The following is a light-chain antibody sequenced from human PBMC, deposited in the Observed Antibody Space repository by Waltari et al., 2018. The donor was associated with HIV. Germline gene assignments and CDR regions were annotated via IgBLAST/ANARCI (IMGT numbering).Light chain of an antibody. V-gene: IGLV1-47*01. CDR2: RDT. CDR1: SSNLGDHY. CDR3: ATWDDRLSGVL. J-gene: IGLJ2*01. Sequence: QSVLAQPPSASGTPGQRVTISCSGSSSNLGDHYLYWYQQLPGTTPKLLIYRDTQWPSGVPDRFSGSKSGTSASLAISGLRSEDEAIYFCATWDDRLSGVLFGGGTKLTVL.